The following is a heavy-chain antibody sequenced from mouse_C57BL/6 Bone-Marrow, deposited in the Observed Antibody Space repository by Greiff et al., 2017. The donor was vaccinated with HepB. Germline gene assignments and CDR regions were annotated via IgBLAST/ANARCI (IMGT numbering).Heavy chain of an antibody. D-gene: IGHD2-4*01. V-gene: IGHV1-50*01. CDR2: IDPSDSYT. Sequence: VQLQQSGAELVKPGASVKLSCKASGYTFTSYWMQWVKQRPGQGLEWIGEIDPSDSYTNYNQKFKGKATLTVDTSSSTAYMQLSSLTSEDSAVYYCARGMITTDYYAMDYWGQGTSVTVSS. J-gene: IGHJ4*01. CDR1: GYTFTSYW. CDR3: ARGMITTDYYAMDY.